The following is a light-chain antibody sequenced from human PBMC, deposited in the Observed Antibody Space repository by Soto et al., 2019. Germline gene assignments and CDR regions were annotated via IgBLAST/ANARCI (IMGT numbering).Light chain of an antibody. Sequence: DIQMTQSPSTLSASVGDRVTITCRASQSISRWVAWYQQKPGKAPKLLIYDASNLESGVPARFSGSGSGTEFTLSIRSLQADDFATYYCQQYDSYWTFGQGTKVDIK. CDR3: QQYDSYWT. J-gene: IGKJ1*01. CDR1: QSISRW. CDR2: DAS. V-gene: IGKV1-5*01.